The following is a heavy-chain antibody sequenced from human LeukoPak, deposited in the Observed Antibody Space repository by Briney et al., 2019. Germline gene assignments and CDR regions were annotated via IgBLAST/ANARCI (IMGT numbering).Heavy chain of an antibody. CDR2: ISSSSSYI. CDR1: GFTFSSYS. Sequence: GGSLRLSCAASGFTFSSYSMTWVRQAPGKGLEWVSSISSSSSYIYYAASVKGRFTISRANAKNSLYLQMNSLRAEDTAVYYCASGDGDSSGYFWGQGTLVTVSS. J-gene: IGHJ4*02. D-gene: IGHD3-22*01. CDR3: ASGDGDSSGYF. V-gene: IGHV3-21*01.